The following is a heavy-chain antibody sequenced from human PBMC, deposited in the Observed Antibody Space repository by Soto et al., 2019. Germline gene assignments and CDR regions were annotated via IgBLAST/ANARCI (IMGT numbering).Heavy chain of an antibody. Sequence: GGSLRLSCAASGFTFSSYGKHWVRQAPAKGLQRVAFISYDGSNKYYADPVTGRFTISRDNSKNTLYLQMNSLRAEDTAVYYCARGDGHSYGSTFDCWGQGTLVTVSS. CDR3: ARGDGHSYGSTFDC. V-gene: IGHV3-30*19. CDR2: ISYDGSNK. J-gene: IGHJ4*02. D-gene: IGHD5-18*01. CDR1: GFTFSSYG.